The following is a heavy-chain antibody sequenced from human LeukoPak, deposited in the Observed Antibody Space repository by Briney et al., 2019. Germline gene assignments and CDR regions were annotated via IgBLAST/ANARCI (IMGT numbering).Heavy chain of an antibody. CDR3: ARGRDNSSGWYYIGYYYGMDV. Sequence: PGRSLRLSCAASGFTFSSYAMHWVRQAPGKGLEWVAVISSDGNNKYYADSVKGRFTISRDNSKNTLYLQMNSLRAEDTAVYYCARGRDNSSGWYYIGYYYGMDVWGQGTTVTVSS. V-gene: IGHV3-30-3*01. CDR2: ISSDGNNK. J-gene: IGHJ6*02. CDR1: GFTFSSYA. D-gene: IGHD6-19*01.